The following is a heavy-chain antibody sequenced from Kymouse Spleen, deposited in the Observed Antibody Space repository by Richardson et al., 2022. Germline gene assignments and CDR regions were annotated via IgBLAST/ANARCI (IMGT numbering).Heavy chain of an antibody. CDR2: INHSGST. Sequence: QVQLQQWGAGLLKPSETLSLTCAVYGGSFSGYYWSWIRQPPGKGLEWIGEINHSGSTNYNPSLKSRVTISVDTSKNQFSLKLSSVTAADTAVYYCARGQGIVGATFDYWGQGTLVTVSS. CDR1: GGSFSGYY. V-gene: IGHV4-34*01. CDR3: ARGQGIVGATFDY. D-gene: IGHD1-26*01. J-gene: IGHJ4*02.